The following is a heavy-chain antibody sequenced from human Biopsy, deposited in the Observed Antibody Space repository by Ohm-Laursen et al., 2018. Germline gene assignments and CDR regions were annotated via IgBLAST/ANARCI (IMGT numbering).Heavy chain of an antibody. CDR2: ISGIGDTT. CDR3: ARDLTWGSYFDS. V-gene: IGHV3-11*01. CDR1: GFTFSDYY. J-gene: IGHJ4*02. D-gene: IGHD3-16*01. Sequence: SLRLSCAASGFTFSDYYMSWTRQAPGRGLEWVSHISGIGDTTYHADSVKGRFTISRDNSKNSLYLQMNSLRAEDTAVYYCARDLTWGSYFDSWGQGSLVTVSS.